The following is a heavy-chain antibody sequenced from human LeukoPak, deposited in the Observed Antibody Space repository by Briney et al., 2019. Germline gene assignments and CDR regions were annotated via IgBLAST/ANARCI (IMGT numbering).Heavy chain of an antibody. J-gene: IGHJ3*02. CDR1: GFTFSSYA. V-gene: IGHV3-23*01. CDR3: AKDIMQYSGSPDAFDI. CDR2: ISGSGGST. D-gene: IGHD1-26*01. Sequence: GGSLRLSCAASGFTFSSYAMSWVRQAPGKGLEWVSAISGSGGSTYYADSVKGRFTISRDSSKNTLYLQMNSLRAEDTAVYYCAKDIMQYSGSPDAFDIWGQGTMVTVSS.